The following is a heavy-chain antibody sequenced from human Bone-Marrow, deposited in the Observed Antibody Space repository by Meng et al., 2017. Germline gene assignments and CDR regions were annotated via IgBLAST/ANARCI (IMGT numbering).Heavy chain of an antibody. D-gene: IGHD3-9*01. V-gene: IGHV3-74*03. CDR1: GFTFSSYN. CDR2: INTDASIT. Sequence: EVQLVVSGGGLVQPGGSLRLSCAASGFTFSSYNMHWVRQTPGEGLVWVSRINTDASITTYADSVKGRFTISRDDAKNTVYLQMNSLRAEDAAVYYCARDADWVIFDHWGQGALVTVSS. CDR3: ARDADWVIFDH. J-gene: IGHJ4*02.